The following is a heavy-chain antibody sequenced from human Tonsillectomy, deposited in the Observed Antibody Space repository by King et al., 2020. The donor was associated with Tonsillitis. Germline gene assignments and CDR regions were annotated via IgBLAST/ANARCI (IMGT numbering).Heavy chain of an antibody. Sequence: VQLVESGGGLVQSGGSLRLSCPASGFTFSSYAMNWVRQAPGKGLEWVSGISGSGTNTYYADSVKGRFTISRENSKSTLYLQMNSLRAEDTAVYYCSKDWYYDSSGYYDYAMDVWGQGTTVTVSS. V-gene: IGHV3-23*04. CDR3: SKDWYYDSSGYYDYAMDV. D-gene: IGHD3-22*01. J-gene: IGHJ6*02. CDR1: GFTFSSYA. CDR2: ISGSGTNT.